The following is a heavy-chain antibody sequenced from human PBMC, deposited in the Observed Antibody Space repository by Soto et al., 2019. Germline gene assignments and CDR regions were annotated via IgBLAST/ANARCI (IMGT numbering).Heavy chain of an antibody. CDR1: GCSISSYY. CDR2: IYYSGST. J-gene: IGHJ5*02. CDR3: ARAVGFGDFTWFDP. V-gene: IGHV4-39*01. D-gene: IGHD3-10*01. Sequence: SETLSLTCTVSGCSISSYYWGWIRQPPGKGLEWIGSIYYSGSTYYNPSLKSRVTISIDTSKNQFSLKLSSVTAADTAVYYCARAVGFGDFTWFDPWGQGTLVTVSS.